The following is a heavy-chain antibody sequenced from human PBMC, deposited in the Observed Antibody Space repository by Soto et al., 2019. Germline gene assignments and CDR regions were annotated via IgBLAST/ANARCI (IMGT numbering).Heavy chain of an antibody. CDR2: IWYDGSNK. V-gene: IGHV3-33*01. CDR3: ARDSKRYCSGGSCYSLNWFDP. CDR1: GFTFSSYG. D-gene: IGHD2-15*01. J-gene: IGHJ5*02. Sequence: GGSLRLSCAASGFTFSSYGMHWVRQAPGKGLEWVAVIWYDGSNKYYADSVKGRFTISRDNSKNTLYLQMNSLRAEDTAVYYCARDSKRYCSGGSCYSLNWFDPWGQGTLVTVSS.